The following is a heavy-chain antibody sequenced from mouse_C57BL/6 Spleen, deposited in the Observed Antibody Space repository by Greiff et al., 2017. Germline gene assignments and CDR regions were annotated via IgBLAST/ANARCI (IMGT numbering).Heavy chain of an antibody. CDR1: GYAFSSSW. D-gene: IGHD3-2*02. J-gene: IGHJ3*01. V-gene: IGHV1-82*01. CDR3: ARETAAQAGFAY. Sequence: QVQLKASGPELVKPGASVKISCKASGYAFSSSWMNWVKQRPGKGLEWIGRIYPGDGDTNYNGKFKGKATLTADKSSSTAYMQLSSLTSEDSAVYFCARETAAQAGFAYWGQGTLVTVSA. CDR2: IYPGDGDT.